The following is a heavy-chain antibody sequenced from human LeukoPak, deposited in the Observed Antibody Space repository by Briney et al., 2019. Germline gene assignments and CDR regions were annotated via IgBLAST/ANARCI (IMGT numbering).Heavy chain of an antibody. D-gene: IGHD3-10*01. CDR3: ARTYYYGSGSYSYFDY. CDR1: GGTFSSYA. V-gene: IGHV1-69*13. CDR2: IIPIFGTA. J-gene: IGHJ4*02. Sequence: ASVTVSCKASGGTFSSYAISWVRQAPGQGLEWMGGIIPIFGTANYAQKFQGRVTITADESTSTAYMELSSLRSEDTAVYYCARTYYYGSGSYSYFDYWGQGTLVTVSS.